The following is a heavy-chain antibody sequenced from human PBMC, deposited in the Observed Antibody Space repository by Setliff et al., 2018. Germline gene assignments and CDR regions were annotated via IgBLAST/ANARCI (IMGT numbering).Heavy chain of an antibody. J-gene: IGHJ6*02. CDR2: IYTNGAT. Sequence: SETLSLTCTVSGASLSSGSCYWSWIRQSAGKGLEWIGHIYTNGATSYSPSLKSRVSISADTSKNVLSLRLTSVTAADTAVYYCAKEYVVISFVRNSHQHYGMDVWGPGTTVTVSS. D-gene: IGHD2-21*01. CDR3: AKEYVVISFVRNSHQHYGMDV. CDR1: GASLSSGSCY. V-gene: IGHV4-61*09.